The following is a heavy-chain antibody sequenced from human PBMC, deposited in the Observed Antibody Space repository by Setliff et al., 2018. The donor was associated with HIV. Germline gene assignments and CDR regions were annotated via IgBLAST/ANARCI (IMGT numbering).Heavy chain of an antibody. CDR3: ARDYPRLGYSYGPNYFDY. J-gene: IGHJ4*02. CDR2: IIPIFGTA. Sequence: SVKVSCKASGYIFTSYAISWVRQAPGQGLEWMGRIIPIFGTANYAQKFQGRVTITADKSTSIAYMELSSLRSEDTAVYYCARDYPRLGYSYGPNYFDYWGQGTLVTVSS. V-gene: IGHV1-69*06. D-gene: IGHD5-18*01. CDR1: GYIFTSYA.